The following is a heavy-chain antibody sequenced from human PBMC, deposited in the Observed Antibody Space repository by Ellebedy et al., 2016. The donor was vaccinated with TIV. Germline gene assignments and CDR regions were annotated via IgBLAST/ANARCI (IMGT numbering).Heavy chain of an antibody. CDR2: IGPRSGYN. J-gene: IGHJ4*02. D-gene: IGHD3-9*01. V-gene: IGHV3-23*01. Sequence: GESLKISCAASGFTFSNYAMAWVRQAPGKGLEWVSAIGPRSGYNFYADAVKCRITISRDNSENTLFLQMHSLRGEETAVYYCAKELVSRDSLTFDYWGQGGLVTVSS. CDR3: AKELVSRDSLTFDY. CDR1: GFTFSNYA.